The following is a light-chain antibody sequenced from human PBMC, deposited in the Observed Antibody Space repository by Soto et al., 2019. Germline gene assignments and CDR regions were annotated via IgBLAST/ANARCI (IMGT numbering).Light chain of an antibody. V-gene: IGKV3-20*01. CDR1: QSVDTNY. J-gene: IGKJ2*01. Sequence: EIVLTQSPGTLSLSPGERATLSCRASQSVDTNYLAWYLQKPGQAPRLLIYGASNRATGIPDRFGGSGSGTDFTLTISRLEPEDFAVYYCQQYGSSPHTFGQGTKLEIK. CDR2: GAS. CDR3: QQYGSSPHT.